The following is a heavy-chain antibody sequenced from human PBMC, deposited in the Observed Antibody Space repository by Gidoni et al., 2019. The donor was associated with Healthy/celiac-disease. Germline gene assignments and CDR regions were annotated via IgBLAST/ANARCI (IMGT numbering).Heavy chain of an antibody. CDR3: ARFPRAGRVPAAAYNWFDP. J-gene: IGHJ5*02. D-gene: IGHD2-2*01. CDR2: INHSGST. Sequence: QVQLQQWGAGLLKPSETLSLTCAVYGGSFSGYYWSWIRQPPGKGLEWIGEINHSGSTNYNPSLKSRVTISVDTSKNQFSLKLSSVTAADTAVYYCARFPRAGRVPAAAYNWFDPWGQGTLVTVSS. CDR1: GGSFSGYY. V-gene: IGHV4-34*01.